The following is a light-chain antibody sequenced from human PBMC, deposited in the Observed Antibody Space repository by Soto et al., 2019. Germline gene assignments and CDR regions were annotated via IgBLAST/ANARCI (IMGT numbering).Light chain of an antibody. V-gene: IGLV2-23*01. Sequence: QSALTQPASVSGSPGQSITISCTGTSSDVGSYDLVSWYQQHPGKAPKLIIYEGNKRPSGVSNRFSGSKSGDTASLTISGLQTEDEADYYCCSYAGRSRSVVFGGGTKLTVL. J-gene: IGLJ2*01. CDR3: CSYAGRSRSVV. CDR2: EGN. CDR1: SSDVGSYDL.